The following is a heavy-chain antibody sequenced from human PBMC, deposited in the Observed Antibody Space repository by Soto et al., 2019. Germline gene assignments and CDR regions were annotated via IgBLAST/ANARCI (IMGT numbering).Heavy chain of an antibody. CDR1: GGSISSSSYY. V-gene: IGHV4-39*01. CDR3: ARLLRWQQEGPVGSYYFDY. D-gene: IGHD4-17*01. CDR2: IYYSGST. Sequence: QLQLQESGPGLVKPSETLSLTCTVSGGSISSSSYYWGWIRQPPGKGLEWIGSIYYSGSTYYNPSLKSRVTISVDTSKTQFSLKLSSVTAADTAVYYCARLLRWQQEGPVGSYYFDYWGQGTLVTVSS. J-gene: IGHJ4*02.